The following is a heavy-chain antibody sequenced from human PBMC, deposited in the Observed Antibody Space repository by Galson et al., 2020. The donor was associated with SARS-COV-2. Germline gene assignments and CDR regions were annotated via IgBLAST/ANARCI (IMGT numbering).Heavy chain of an antibody. V-gene: IGHV1-3*04. CDR1: GYTFASYA. J-gene: IGHJ4*02. CDR3: ARLGHYDSSGYYYFDY. CDR2: INTINGNT. Sequence: ASVKVPCKASGYTFASYAMHWVRQDPGQRLEWMGWINTINGNTKYSQKFQGRVTITRDTSASTTYMELSSLRSEDTAVYYCARLGHYDSSGYYYFDYWGQGSLVTVSS. D-gene: IGHD3-22*01.